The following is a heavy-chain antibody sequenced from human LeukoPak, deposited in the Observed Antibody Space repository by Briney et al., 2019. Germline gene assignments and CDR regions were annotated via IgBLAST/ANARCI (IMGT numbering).Heavy chain of an antibody. CDR1: GYTLTELS. J-gene: IGHJ4*02. D-gene: IGHD2-15*01. CDR3: AREYCSGGSCYAYDY. V-gene: IGHV1-18*01. Sequence: ASVKVSCKVSGYTLTELSMHWVRQAPGQGLEWMGWISAYNGNTNYAQKLQGRVTMTTDTSTSTAYMELRSLRSDDTAVYYCAREYCSGGSCYAYDYWGQGTLVTVSS. CDR2: ISAYNGNT.